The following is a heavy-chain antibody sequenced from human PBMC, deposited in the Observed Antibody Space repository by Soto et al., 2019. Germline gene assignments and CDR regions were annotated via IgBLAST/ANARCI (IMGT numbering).Heavy chain of an antibody. CDR2: INSDGSGT. J-gene: IGHJ6*02. Sequence: GGSLRLSCAASGFTFTAYWMHWVRQAPGKGLVWVLRINSDGSGTNYADSVKGRFTISRDNAKNTVYLQMNSLRVEDTAVYYCAREWNYYGSGSYYKPIYYYGLDVWGQGTTVTVSS. CDR1: GFTFTAYW. V-gene: IGHV3-74*01. D-gene: IGHD3-10*01. CDR3: AREWNYYGSGSYYKPIYYYGLDV.